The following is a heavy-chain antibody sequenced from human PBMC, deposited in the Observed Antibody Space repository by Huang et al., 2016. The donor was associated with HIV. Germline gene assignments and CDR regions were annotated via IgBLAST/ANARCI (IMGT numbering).Heavy chain of an antibody. CDR3: ARGQGGYYYYYMDV. CDR2: INHSEST. Sequence: QVQLQQWGAGLLRASETLSLTCAVYGGLFRGDYGTWTRQPPGKGLEWIGEINHSESTNYNPSLKSRVTISVDTSRNQFSLTLTSVTAADTAVYYCARGQGGYYYYYMDVWGKGTTVTVSS. CDR1: GGLFRGDY. V-gene: IGHV4-34*01. J-gene: IGHJ6*03.